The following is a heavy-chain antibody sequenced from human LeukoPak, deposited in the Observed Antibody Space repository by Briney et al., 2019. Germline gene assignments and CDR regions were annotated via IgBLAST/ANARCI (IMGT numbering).Heavy chain of an antibody. D-gene: IGHD3-10*01. V-gene: IGHV4-59*01. J-gene: IGHJ3*02. CDR1: GGSISSYY. CDR3: GTLLYGSGSYPTRDDAFDI. CDR2: IYYSGST. Sequence: PSETLSLTCTVSGGSISSYYWSWIRQPPGKGLEWIGYIYYSGSTNYNPSLKSRVTISVDTSKNQFSLKLSSVIAADTAVYYCGTLLYGSGSYPTRDDAFDIWGQGTMVTVSS.